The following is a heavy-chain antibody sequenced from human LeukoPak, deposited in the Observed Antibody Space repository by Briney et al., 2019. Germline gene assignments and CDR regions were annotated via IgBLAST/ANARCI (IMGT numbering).Heavy chain of an antibody. Sequence: GASVKVSCKASGYTFTSYDINWVRQATGQGLEWMGWMNPNSGNTGYAQKFQGRVTMTRNTSISIAYMELSSLRSEDTAVYYCARARRTVVPAATPRTYYMDVWGKGTTVTVSS. CDR1: GYTFTSYD. CDR3: ARARRTVVPAATPRTYYMDV. V-gene: IGHV1-8*01. CDR2: MNPNSGNT. J-gene: IGHJ6*03. D-gene: IGHD2-2*01.